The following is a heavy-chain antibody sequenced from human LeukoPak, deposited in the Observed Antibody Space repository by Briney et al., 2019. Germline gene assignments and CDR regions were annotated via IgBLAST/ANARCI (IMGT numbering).Heavy chain of an antibody. V-gene: IGHV3-7*03. J-gene: IGHJ4*02. CDR1: GFTFSSYW. D-gene: IGHD6-19*01. Sequence: GGSLRLSCAASGFTFSSYWMSWVRQAPGKGLEWVANIKHDGSEKYYVDSVKGRFTISRDNAKNSLYLQMNSLRAEDTAVYYCARRSGIAVAGAFDYWGQGTLVTVSS. CDR2: IKHDGSEK. CDR3: ARRSGIAVAGAFDY.